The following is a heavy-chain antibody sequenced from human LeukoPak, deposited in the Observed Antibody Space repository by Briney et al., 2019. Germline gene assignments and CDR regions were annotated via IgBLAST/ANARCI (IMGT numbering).Heavy chain of an antibody. CDR3: ARVAGAGLGMDV. Sequence: ASVKVSCKTSGYTFTNYGISWVRQAPGQGLEWMGGIIPIFGTANYAQKFQGRVTITADKSTSTAYMELSSLRSEDTAVYYCARVAGAGLGMDVWGKGTTVTVSS. CDR2: IIPIFGTA. V-gene: IGHV1-69*06. CDR1: GYTFTNYG. J-gene: IGHJ6*03. D-gene: IGHD3-16*01.